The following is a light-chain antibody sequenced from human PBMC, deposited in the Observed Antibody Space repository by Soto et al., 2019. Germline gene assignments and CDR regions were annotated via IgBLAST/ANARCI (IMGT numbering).Light chain of an antibody. CDR2: ENN. CDR1: SSNIGNNY. J-gene: IGLJ3*02. V-gene: IGLV1-51*02. Sequence: QSVLTQPPSVSAAPGQKVTISCSGSSSNIGNNYVSWYQQLPGTAPKLLIYENNKRPSGIPDRFSGSKSGTSATLGITGLQTGDEADYYCGTWDSSLSVRVVGGGTKVTVL. CDR3: GTWDSSLSVRV.